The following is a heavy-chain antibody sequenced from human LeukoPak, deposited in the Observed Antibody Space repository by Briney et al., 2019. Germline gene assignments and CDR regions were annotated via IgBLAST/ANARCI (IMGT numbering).Heavy chain of an antibody. V-gene: IGHV3-23*01. Sequence: GGSLRLSCAASGFTFSSYAMSWVRQAPGKGLEWVSAISGSGGSTYYADSVKGRFTISRDNSKNTLYLQMNSLRAEDTAVYYCATGIVVVVAASADYWGQGTLVTVSS. D-gene: IGHD2-15*01. CDR1: GFTFSSYA. CDR2: ISGSGGST. CDR3: ATGIVVVVAASADY. J-gene: IGHJ4*02.